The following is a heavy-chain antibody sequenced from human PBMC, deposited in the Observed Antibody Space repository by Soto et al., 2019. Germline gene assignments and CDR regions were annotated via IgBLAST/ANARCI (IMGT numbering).Heavy chain of an antibody. V-gene: IGHV3-23*01. CDR3: AKDITATTVTDYFDY. D-gene: IGHD4-17*01. J-gene: IGHJ4*02. Sequence: GGSLRLSCAASGFTFSSYAMSWVRQAPGKGLEWVSAISGSGGSTYYADPVKGRFTISRDNSKNTLYLQINSLRAEDMAVYYCAKDITATTVTDYFDYWGQGTLVTVSS. CDR1: GFTFSSYA. CDR2: ISGSGGST.